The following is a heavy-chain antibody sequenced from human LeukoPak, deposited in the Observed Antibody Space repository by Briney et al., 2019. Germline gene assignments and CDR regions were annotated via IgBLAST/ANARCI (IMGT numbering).Heavy chain of an antibody. CDR1: GGSISSSSYY. D-gene: IGHD3-22*01. J-gene: IGHJ3*02. CDR3: ARVGLADYYDSHAFDI. Sequence: SETLSLTCTVSGGSISSSSYYWGWIRQPPGKGPEWIGSIYYSGSTYYNPSLKSRVTISVDTSKNQFSLKLSSVTAADTAVYYCARVGLADYYDSHAFDIWGQGTMVTVSS. CDR2: IYYSGST. V-gene: IGHV4-39*07.